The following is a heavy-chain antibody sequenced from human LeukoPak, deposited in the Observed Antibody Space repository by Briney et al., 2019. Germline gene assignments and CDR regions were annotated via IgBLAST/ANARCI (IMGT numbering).Heavy chain of an antibody. D-gene: IGHD1-7*01. V-gene: IGHV4-59*11. CDR2: IYYSGST. J-gene: IGHJ4*02. Sequence: PSETLSLTCTVSGGSISSHYWSWIRQPPGKGLEWIGYIYYSGSTNYNPSLKSRVTISVATSKNQFSLKLSSVTAADTAVYYCARGVTGTTNDYWGQGTLVTVSS. CDR3: ARGVTGTTNDY. CDR1: GGSISSHY.